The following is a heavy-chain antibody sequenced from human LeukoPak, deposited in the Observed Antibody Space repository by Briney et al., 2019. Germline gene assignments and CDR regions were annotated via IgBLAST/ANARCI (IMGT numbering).Heavy chain of an antibody. D-gene: IGHD1-26*01. Sequence: QTGGSLRLSCAASGFTFNNFGMHWVRQAPGKGLEWVAFVRFDGINKYYPDSVKGRFTISRDNAKNSLYLQMNSLRAEDTAVYYCARDEGVGRPFDYWGQGTLVTVSS. CDR1: GFTFNNFG. CDR2: VRFDGINK. J-gene: IGHJ4*02. V-gene: IGHV3-30*02. CDR3: ARDEGVGRPFDY.